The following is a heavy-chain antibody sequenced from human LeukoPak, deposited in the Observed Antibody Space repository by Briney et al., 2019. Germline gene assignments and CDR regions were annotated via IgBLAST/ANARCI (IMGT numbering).Heavy chain of an antibody. J-gene: IGHJ4*02. CDR3: ARAYCGDDCALDY. CDR1: GFTSSRYV. CDR2: ISSNGGST. V-gene: IGHV3-64*01. Sequence: PGGSLRLSCAASGFTSSRYVMHWVPHAPGKGLEYLSAISSNGGSTEYANSVKGRFTISRDNSKNTLYLHMDNLRPEDMAVYYCARAYCGDDCALDYWGQGTLVTVSS. D-gene: IGHD2-21*02.